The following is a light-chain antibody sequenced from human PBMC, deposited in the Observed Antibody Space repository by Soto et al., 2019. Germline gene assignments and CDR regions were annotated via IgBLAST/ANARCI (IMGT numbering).Light chain of an antibody. V-gene: IGLV1-40*01. CDR3: QSYDSTLSGGV. Sequence: QSVLTQPPSVSGAPGQRVTISCTGSSSNIGAGYDVHWYQQLPGTAPKLLIYGNSHRPSGVPDRFSGSKSGTSASLAITGLQAEDEADYYCQSYDSTLSGGVFGGGTKVTVL. CDR1: SSNIGAGYD. CDR2: GNS. J-gene: IGLJ2*01.